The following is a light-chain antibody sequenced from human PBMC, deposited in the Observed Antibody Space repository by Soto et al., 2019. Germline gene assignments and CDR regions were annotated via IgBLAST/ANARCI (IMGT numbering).Light chain of an antibody. Sequence: EIVLTQSPGTLSLSPGERATLSCSASQRVSSSYLAWYQQKPGQAPRPLIYGASSRATGIPDRFSSSGSGTDFTLTISRLEHEDFAVYYCKQSGSSPPIPFGQGTRLEIK. J-gene: IGKJ5*01. CDR3: KQSGSSPPIP. CDR2: GAS. V-gene: IGKV3-20*01. CDR1: QRVSSSY.